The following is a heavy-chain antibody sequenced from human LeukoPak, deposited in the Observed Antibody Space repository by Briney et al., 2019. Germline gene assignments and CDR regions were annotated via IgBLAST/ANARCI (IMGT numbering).Heavy chain of an antibody. Sequence: GGSLRLSCAASGFTFSSYSMNWVRQAPGKGLEWVSYISSSSSTIYYADSVKGRFTISRDNAKNSLYLQMNSLRAEDTAVYYCARFVSSSWYGEGGRGYYYYYMDVWGKGTTVTVSS. D-gene: IGHD6-13*01. CDR2: ISSSSSTI. V-gene: IGHV3-48*04. J-gene: IGHJ6*03. CDR3: ARFVSSSWYGEGGRGYYYYYMDV. CDR1: GFTFSSYS.